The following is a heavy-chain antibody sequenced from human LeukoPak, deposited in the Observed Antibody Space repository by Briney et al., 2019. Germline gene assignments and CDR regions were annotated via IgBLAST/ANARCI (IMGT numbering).Heavy chain of an antibody. Sequence: PGGSPRLSCATSGLTFSNAWMSWVRQAPGKGLEWVGRIKSKTDGETTDYAAPVKGRFTISRDDSKNTLYLQMNRLKTEDTAVYYCITDPGEWEPIWGQGTMVTVSS. J-gene: IGHJ3*02. CDR1: GLTFSNAW. CDR2: IKSKTDGETT. CDR3: ITDPGEWEPI. D-gene: IGHD1-26*01. V-gene: IGHV3-15*01.